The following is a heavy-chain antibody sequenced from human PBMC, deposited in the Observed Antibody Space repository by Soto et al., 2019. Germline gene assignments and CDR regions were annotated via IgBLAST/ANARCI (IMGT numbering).Heavy chain of an antibody. D-gene: IGHD1-1*01. CDR2: IKQDGSEK. Sequence: EVQLVESGGGLVQPGGSLRLSCAASGFIFSSYWMSWVRQAPGKGLEWVANIKQDGSEKYYVDSVKGRFTISRDNAKNSLYLQMNSLRAEDTAVYFCARAGWVWNLPVDSWGQGTLVTVSS. J-gene: IGHJ5*01. V-gene: IGHV3-7*04. CDR1: GFIFSSYW. CDR3: ARAGWVWNLPVDS.